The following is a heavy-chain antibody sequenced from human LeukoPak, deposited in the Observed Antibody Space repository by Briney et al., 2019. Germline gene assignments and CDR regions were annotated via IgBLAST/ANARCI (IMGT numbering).Heavy chain of an antibody. CDR3: GRQGYTASYYFLDF. CDR2: IYTTGAT. J-gene: IGHJ4*02. Sequence: SETLSLTCTVSSGSINSYYGGWVRQPPGKGLEWMGRIYTTGATQYNPSLKSRVTMSIDTSTNQFSLNLRSMTAADTAVYYCGRQGYTASYYFLDFWSQGTLVAVS. CDR1: SGSINSYY. D-gene: IGHD1-26*01. V-gene: IGHV4-4*07.